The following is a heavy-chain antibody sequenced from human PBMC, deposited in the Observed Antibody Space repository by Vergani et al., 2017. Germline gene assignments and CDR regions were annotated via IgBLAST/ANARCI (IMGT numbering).Heavy chain of an antibody. V-gene: IGHV3-30*03. J-gene: IGHJ1*01. CDR2: ISYDGTKK. Sequence: QVHLVESGGGVVQPGRSLRLSCVVSGFTSSYYSMHWVRQAPGKGLEWVAVISYDGTKKYYADSVKVRFTISRDNSKSTLYLQMNSLRTEDTAVYYCATKSCGTPGCQIGYFREWGQGTLVTVSS. CDR1: GFTSSYYS. CDR3: ATKSCGTPGCQIGYFRE. D-gene: IGHD1-1*01.